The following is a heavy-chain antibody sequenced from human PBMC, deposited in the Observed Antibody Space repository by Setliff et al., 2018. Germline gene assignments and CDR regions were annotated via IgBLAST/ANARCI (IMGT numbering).Heavy chain of an antibody. CDR2: VDRSGNT. D-gene: IGHD6-13*01. CDR3: ATSGQHLVPIDY. V-gene: IGHV4-39*01. CDR1: GDSISRSTYY. Sequence: SETLSLTCTLSGDSISRSTYYWGWIRQSPGKGLDWIGTVDRSGNTFYNPSLNSRVTISVDTSKNQFSLKLSSVTAADTAVYYCATSGQHLVPIDYWGQGTLVTVSS. J-gene: IGHJ4*02.